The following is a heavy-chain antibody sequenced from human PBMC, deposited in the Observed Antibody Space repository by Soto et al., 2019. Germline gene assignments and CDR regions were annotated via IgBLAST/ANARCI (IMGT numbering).Heavy chain of an antibody. Sequence: QVQLVQSGTEVKKPGSSVKVSCKTSGGSLSTNPISWVRQAPGQGLEWMGGTGSGTGPGNHAQKFKGRLTVTADKSTGTVYMELNNLSSEETTVYYCARRDSGGFFRFFDSWGQGTLVTVSS. V-gene: IGHV1-69*06. D-gene: IGHD2-15*01. J-gene: IGHJ4*02. CDR1: GGSLSTNP. CDR3: ARRDSGGFFRFFDS. CDR2: TGSGTGPG.